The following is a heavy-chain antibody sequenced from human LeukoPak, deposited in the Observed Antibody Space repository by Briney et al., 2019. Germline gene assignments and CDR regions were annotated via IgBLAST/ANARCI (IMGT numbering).Heavy chain of an antibody. V-gene: IGHV3-23*01. CDR1: GFTFSSYV. D-gene: IGHD2-2*01. CDR2: ISGSDGST. Sequence: GGSLRLSCAASGFTFSSYVMSWVRQAPGKGLECVSVISGSDGSTYHADSVKGRFTISRDNSKNTLYLQMNSLRAEDTAVYYCAKARSGSSASCYNYWGQGTLVTVSS. J-gene: IGHJ4*02. CDR3: AKARSGSSASCYNY.